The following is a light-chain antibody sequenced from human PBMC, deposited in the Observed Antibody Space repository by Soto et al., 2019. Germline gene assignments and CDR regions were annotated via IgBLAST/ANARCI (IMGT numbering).Light chain of an antibody. CDR2: GNS. V-gene: IGLV1-40*01. CDR1: SSNIGAGYD. J-gene: IGLJ1*01. CDR3: QSDDSSLSGDV. Sequence: QSVLTQPPSVSGAPGQRVTISCTGSSSNIGAGYDVHWYQQLPGTAPKLLIYGNSNRPSGVPDRFSGSKSGTSASLAITGLQAEDEADYYGQSDDSSLSGDVFGTGTKLTVL.